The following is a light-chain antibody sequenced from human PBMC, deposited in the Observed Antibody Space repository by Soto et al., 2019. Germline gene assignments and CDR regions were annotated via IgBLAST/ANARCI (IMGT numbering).Light chain of an antibody. CDR3: ISYTTSSTVV. CDR2: DVS. J-gene: IGLJ2*01. Sequence: QSALTQPASVSGSPGQSITISCTGTSSDVGGYNYVPWYQQHPGKSPKLMIYDVSNRPSGVSNRFSGSKSGNTASLTISELQAEDEADYYCISYTTSSTVVFGGGTKVTVL. V-gene: IGLV2-14*01. CDR1: SSDVGGYNY.